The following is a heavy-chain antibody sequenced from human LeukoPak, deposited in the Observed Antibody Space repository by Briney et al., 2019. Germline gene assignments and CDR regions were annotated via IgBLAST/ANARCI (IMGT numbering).Heavy chain of an antibody. J-gene: IGHJ3*02. CDR3: ARDRSAWYRKDAFDI. CDR2: MKEDESEE. D-gene: IGHD6-13*01. V-gene: IGHV3-7*01. CDR1: GFTFGNYW. Sequence: GGSLRLSCAASGFTFGNYWMAWVRPAPGTWLQWVDNMKEDESEEYYVDSVRGRFTTSRDNAKNLLYLQMNSLRGEDTAVYYCARDRSAWYRKDAFDIWGQGTMVTVSS.